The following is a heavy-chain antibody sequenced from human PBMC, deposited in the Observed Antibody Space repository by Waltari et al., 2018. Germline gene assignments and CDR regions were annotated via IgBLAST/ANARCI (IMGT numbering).Heavy chain of an antibody. J-gene: IGHJ4*02. V-gene: IGHV3-23*01. CDR2: ISGSGGST. Sequence: EVQLLESGGGLVQPGGSLRLSCAASGFTFSSYAMSWVRQAPGKGLAWVSAISGSGGSTYYADSVKGRFTISRDNSKNTLYLQMNSLRAEDTAVYYCAKAGGVVVAATTQFDYWGQGTLVTVSS. CDR3: AKAGGVVVAATTQFDY. D-gene: IGHD2-15*01. CDR1: GFTFSSYA.